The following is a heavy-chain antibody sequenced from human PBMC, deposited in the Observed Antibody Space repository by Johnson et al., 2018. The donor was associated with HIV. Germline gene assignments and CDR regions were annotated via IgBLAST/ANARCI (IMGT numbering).Heavy chain of an antibody. CDR1: GFTFSSYA. D-gene: IGHD5-18*01. CDR2: VSAGGDNT. V-gene: IGHV3-23*04. Sequence: VQLVESGGGLVQPGGSLRLSCAASGFTFSSYAMDWVRQTPGKGLAWVSAVSAGGDNTYYADSVEGRFTISRDNSKNTLYLQMNSLRVEDTAVYYCAREPRLLTDAFDIWGQGTMVTVSS. CDR3: AREPRLLTDAFDI. J-gene: IGHJ3*02.